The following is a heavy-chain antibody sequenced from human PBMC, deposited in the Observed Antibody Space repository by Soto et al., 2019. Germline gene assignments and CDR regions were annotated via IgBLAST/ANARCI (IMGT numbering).Heavy chain of an antibody. CDR2: IYSGGST. J-gene: IGHJ5*02. CDR1: WFTVSSSNY. V-gene: IGHV3-66*01. CDR3: VGVPLRYFDWPT. Sequence: GSLRLSCVVSWFTVSSSNYMSWVRQAPGKGLEWVSVIYSGGSTYYADSVKGRFTISRDNSKNTLYLQMNSLRAEDTAVYYCVGVPLRYFDWPTWGQGTLVTVSS. D-gene: IGHD3-9*01.